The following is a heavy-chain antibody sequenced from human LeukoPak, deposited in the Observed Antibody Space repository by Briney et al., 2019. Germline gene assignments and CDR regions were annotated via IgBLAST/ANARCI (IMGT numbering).Heavy chain of an antibody. CDR1: GGSISSYY. V-gene: IGHV4-59*08. Sequence: SETLSLTCTVSGGSISSYYWSWIRQPPGKGLEWIGYIYYSGSTNYNPSLKSLVTISVDTSKNQFSLKLRSVTAADTAVYYCARRHDTAMVSDLWGRGTLVTVSS. CDR2: IYYSGST. J-gene: IGHJ2*01. D-gene: IGHD5-18*01. CDR3: ARRHDTAMVSDL.